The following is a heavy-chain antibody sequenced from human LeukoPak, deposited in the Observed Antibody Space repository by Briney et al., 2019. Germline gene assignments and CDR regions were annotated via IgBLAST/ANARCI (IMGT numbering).Heavy chain of an antibody. V-gene: IGHV3-30*18. Sequence: GGSLRLSCAASGFTFSSYGMHWVRQAPGKGLEWVAVISYDGSNKYYADSVKGRFTISRDNSKNTLYLQMNSLRVEDTAVYYCAKDSSAYQFDPWGQGTLVTVSS. CDR2: ISYDGSNK. J-gene: IGHJ5*02. D-gene: IGHD2-2*01. CDR3: AKDSSAYQFDP. CDR1: GFTFSSYG.